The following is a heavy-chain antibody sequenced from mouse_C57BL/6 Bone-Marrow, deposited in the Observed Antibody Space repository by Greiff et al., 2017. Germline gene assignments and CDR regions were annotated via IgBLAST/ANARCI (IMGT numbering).Heavy chain of an antibody. CDR2: IDPSDSET. V-gene: IGHV1-52*01. D-gene: IGHD2-1*01. Sequence: VQLQQPGAELVRPGSSVKLSCKASGYTFTSYWMHWVKQRPIQGLEWIGNIDPSDSETHYNQKFKDKATLTVDKSSSTAYMQLSSLTSEDSAVYYCARSEGNYPYYAMDYWGQGTSVTVSS. CDR3: ARSEGNYPYYAMDY. J-gene: IGHJ4*01. CDR1: GYTFTSYW.